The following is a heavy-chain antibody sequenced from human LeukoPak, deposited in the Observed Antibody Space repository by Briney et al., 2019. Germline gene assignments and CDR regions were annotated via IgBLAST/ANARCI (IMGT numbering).Heavy chain of an antibody. CDR1: GFSSRIYA. J-gene: IGHJ4*02. CDR3: AKDLLQGDGYWDIDS. V-gene: IGHV3-23*01. CDR2: IVGSADDT. Sequence: GGSLRLSCAASGFSSRIYAMTWLRQAPGKGLEWISGIVGSADDTRYADSVKGRFTISRDNSKDTLYLQMNSLRAEDTAIYYCAKDLLQGDGYWDIDSWGQGTLVTVSS. D-gene: IGHD5-24*01.